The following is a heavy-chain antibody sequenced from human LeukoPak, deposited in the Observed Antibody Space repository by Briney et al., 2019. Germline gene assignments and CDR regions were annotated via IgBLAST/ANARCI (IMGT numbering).Heavy chain of an antibody. CDR3: ARGAFDYYDSSGLYYFDY. CDR2: IYSGGST. V-gene: IGHV3-53*01. J-gene: IGHJ4*02. CDR1: GFTVSSNY. Sequence: GGSLRLSCAASGFTVSSNYMSWVRQAPGRGLEWVSVIYSGGSTYYADSVKGRFTISRDNSKNTLYLQMNSLRAEDTAVYYCARGAFDYYDSSGLYYFDYWGQGTLVTVSS. D-gene: IGHD3-22*01.